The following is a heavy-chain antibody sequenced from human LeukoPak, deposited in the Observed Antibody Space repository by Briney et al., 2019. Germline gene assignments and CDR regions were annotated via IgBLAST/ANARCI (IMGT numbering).Heavy chain of an antibody. CDR1: GVSFSGYY. J-gene: IGHJ4*02. D-gene: IGHD3-10*01. Sequence: PPQTLCLSCAVYGVSFSGYYWSWIRQPPGQRLEWIGEIDQSGSTNYNPSPKSRVTITIDTYTNQFSRKACTVTASATDVYYCVINDGSGSYYKSDYWGQGTLATVSS. CDR3: VINDGSGSYYKSDY. V-gene: IGHV4-34*01. CDR2: IDQSGST.